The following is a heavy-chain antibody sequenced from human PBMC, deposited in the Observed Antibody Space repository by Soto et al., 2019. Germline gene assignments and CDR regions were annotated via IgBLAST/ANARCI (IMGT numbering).Heavy chain of an antibody. Sequence: PSETLSLTCTVSGGSISSGDYYWSWIRQPPGKGLEWIGYIYYSGSTYYNPSLKSRVTISVDTSKNQFSLKLSSVTAADTAVYYCARGVVRGVTRYWYFDLWGRGTLVTVSS. CDR3: ARGVVRGVTRYWYFDL. V-gene: IGHV4-30-4*01. D-gene: IGHD3-10*01. CDR2: IYYSGST. CDR1: GGSISSGDYY. J-gene: IGHJ2*01.